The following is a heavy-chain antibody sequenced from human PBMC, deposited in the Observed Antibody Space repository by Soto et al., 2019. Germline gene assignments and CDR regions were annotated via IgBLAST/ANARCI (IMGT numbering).Heavy chain of an antibody. CDR1: GFIFSTYG. J-gene: IGHJ6*02. CDR3: ARDDYGRHV. Sequence: QVQLVESGGGVVQPGRSLRLSCAASGFIFSTYGMHWVRQAPGKGLEWVAVIRYDGSNEYYADSVKGRFTISRDNSKNAVYLQKNSLRAEDTGVYYCARDDYGRHVGGQGTTVTVSS. CDR2: IRYDGSNE. V-gene: IGHV3-33*01.